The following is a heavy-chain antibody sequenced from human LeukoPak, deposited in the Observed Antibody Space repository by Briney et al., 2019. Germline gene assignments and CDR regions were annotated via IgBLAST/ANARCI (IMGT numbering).Heavy chain of an antibody. Sequence: GGSLRLSCAASGFTFSSYGMHWVRQAPGKGLEWVSLIRSDGRNKYYAESVKGRFTISRDNSKNTVYLQMNSLGAEDTAVYYCAKVSGAAAAYFQHWGQGTLVTVSS. CDR1: GFTFSSYG. CDR3: AKVSGAAAAYFQH. V-gene: IGHV3-30*02. CDR2: IRSDGRNK. D-gene: IGHD6-13*01. J-gene: IGHJ1*01.